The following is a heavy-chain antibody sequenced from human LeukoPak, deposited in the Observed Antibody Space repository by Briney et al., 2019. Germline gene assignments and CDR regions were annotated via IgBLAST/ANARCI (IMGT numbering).Heavy chain of an antibody. Sequence: GASVKVSCKASGYTFTSYGISWVRQAPGQGLEWMGWISAYNGNTNYAQKFQGRVTITADESTSTAYMELSSLRSEDTAVYYCARDSHRIYSYGLFDYWGQGTLVTVSS. CDR2: ISAYNGNT. V-gene: IGHV1-18*01. CDR3: ARDSHRIYSYGLFDY. J-gene: IGHJ4*02. D-gene: IGHD5-18*01. CDR1: GYTFTSYG.